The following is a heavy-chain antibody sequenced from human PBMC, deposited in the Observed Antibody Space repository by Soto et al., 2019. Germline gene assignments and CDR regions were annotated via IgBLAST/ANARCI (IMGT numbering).Heavy chain of an antibody. CDR1: GYTFTGYY. CDR2: INPNSGGT. CDR3: ARTLQDNLGYCSSTSCPSYYGMDV. J-gene: IGHJ6*02. D-gene: IGHD2-2*01. Sequence: ASVKVSCKGSGYTFTGYYMHWVRQAPGQGLEWMGWINPNSGGTNYAQKFQGWVTMTRDTSISTAYMELSRLRSDDTAVYYCARTLQDNLGYCSSTSCPSYYGMDVWGQGTTVTVSS. V-gene: IGHV1-2*04.